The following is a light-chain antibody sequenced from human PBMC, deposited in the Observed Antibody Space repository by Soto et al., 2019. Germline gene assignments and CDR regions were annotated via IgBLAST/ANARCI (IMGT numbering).Light chain of an antibody. CDR1: SSDVGGYSY. CDR3: SSYTNSDTWE. V-gene: IGLV2-14*01. CDR2: EVI. J-gene: IGLJ3*02. Sequence: QSVLTQPASVSGSPGQSITISCTGSSSDVGGYSYVSWYQQYPGKAPKLMIYEVINRPSGVSNRFSGSKSGNTASLTISGLQADDEADYYCSSYTNSDTWEFGGGTKLTVL.